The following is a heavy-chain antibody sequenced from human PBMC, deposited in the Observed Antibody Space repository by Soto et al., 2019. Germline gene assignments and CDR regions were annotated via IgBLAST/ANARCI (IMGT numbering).Heavy chain of an antibody. CDR1: GYTFTGYY. Sequence: ASVKVSCKASGYTFTGYYMHWVRQAPGQGLEWMGWINPDSGGTNYAQKFQGSVTMTRDTSISTAYMELSRLRSDDTAVYYCARDLRGLLDYFDYCGQGTLVTVSS. CDR3: ARDLRGLLDYFDY. CDR2: INPDSGGT. D-gene: IGHD3-16*01. J-gene: IGHJ4*02. V-gene: IGHV1-2*02.